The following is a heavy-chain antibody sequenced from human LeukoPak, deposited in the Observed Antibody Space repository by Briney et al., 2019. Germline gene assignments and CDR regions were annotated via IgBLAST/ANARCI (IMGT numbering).Heavy chain of an antibody. Sequence: GGSLRLSCAASGFTFSNAWMSWVRQAPGKGLEWVGRIKSKTDGGTTDYAAPVKGRFTISRDDSKNTLYLQMNSLKTEDTAVYYCTTDPVATIAFYFDYWGQGTLVTVSS. V-gene: IGHV3-15*01. J-gene: IGHJ4*02. CDR2: IKSKTDGGTT. CDR3: TTDPVATIAFYFDY. CDR1: GFTFSNAW. D-gene: IGHD5-12*01.